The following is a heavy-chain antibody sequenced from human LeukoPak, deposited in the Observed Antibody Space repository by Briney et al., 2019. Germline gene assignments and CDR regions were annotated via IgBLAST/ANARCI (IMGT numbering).Heavy chain of an antibody. D-gene: IGHD6-19*01. J-gene: IGHJ3*02. CDR2: IYTSGST. CDR1: GGSIRNYY. V-gene: IGHV4-4*07. Sequence: SETLSLTCSVSGGSIRNYYWSWIRQPAGKGLEWIGRIYTSGSTNYNPSLKSRVTISVDTSKNQFSLKLSSVTAADTAVYYCARGPDRSGWYGGAFDIWGQGTMVTVSS. CDR3: ARGPDRSGWYGGAFDI.